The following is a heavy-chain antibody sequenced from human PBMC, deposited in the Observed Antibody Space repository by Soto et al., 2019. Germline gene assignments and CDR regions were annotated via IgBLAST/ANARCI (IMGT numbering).Heavy chain of an antibody. CDR1: GFTFTRYS. Sequence: GGSLRLSCAASGFTFTRYSMNWVRQAPGKGLEWVSSISSTTNYIYYGDSMKGRFTISRDNAKNSLYLGMNSLRAEDTAVHYCARESEDLTSNFDYWGQGTLVTVSS. CDR2: ISSTTNYI. V-gene: IGHV3-21*06. J-gene: IGHJ4*02. CDR3: ARESEDLTSNFDY.